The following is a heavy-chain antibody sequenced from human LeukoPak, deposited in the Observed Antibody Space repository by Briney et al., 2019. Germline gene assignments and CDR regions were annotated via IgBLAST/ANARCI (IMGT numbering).Heavy chain of an antibody. J-gene: IGHJ4*02. V-gene: IGHV3-23*01. CDR3: ARHDSFIPF. CDR1: GFNFNYYA. D-gene: IGHD3-16*02. Sequence: GGSLRLSCAASGFNFNYYAMSWVRQAPGKGLEWVSGISDNEGTTYYTDSVKGRFTIFRDNTKNTVYLQMSNLRADDTAVYFCARHDSFIPFWGQGTLVTVSS. CDR2: ISDNEGTT.